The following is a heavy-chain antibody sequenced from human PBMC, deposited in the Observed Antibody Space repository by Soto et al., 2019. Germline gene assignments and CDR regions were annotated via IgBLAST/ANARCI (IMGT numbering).Heavy chain of an antibody. V-gene: IGHV3-7*05. Sequence: GGSLRLSCTASEFTFSTYWMTWVRQAPGKGLEWVANIEGDGSEKNYVDSVKGRFTVSRDNAKRSLYLQMNSLKADDTAVYYCTRERWDYGDPKWYFDLWGRGTLVTVSS. CDR2: IEGDGSEK. CDR1: EFTFSTYW. D-gene: IGHD4-17*01. J-gene: IGHJ2*01. CDR3: TRERWDYGDPKWYFDL.